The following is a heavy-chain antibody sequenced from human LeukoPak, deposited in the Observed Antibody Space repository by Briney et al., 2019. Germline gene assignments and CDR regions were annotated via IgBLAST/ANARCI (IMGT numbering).Heavy chain of an antibody. V-gene: IGHV3-13*01. CDR3: ARVAKERVGGVYYFDY. CDR1: GFTFSDYD. D-gene: IGHD1-1*01. CDR2: IGTAGDT. J-gene: IGHJ4*02. Sequence: PGGPLRLSCAASGFTFSDYDMHWVRQATGKGLEWVSAIGTAGDTYYTGSVKGRFTISRENAKNSLYLQMNSLRAGDTAVYYRARVAKERVGGVYYFDYWGQGTLVTVSS.